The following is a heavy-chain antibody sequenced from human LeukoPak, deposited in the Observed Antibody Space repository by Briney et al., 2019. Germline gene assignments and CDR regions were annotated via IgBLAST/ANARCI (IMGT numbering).Heavy chain of an antibody. CDR1: GGSISSSSYY. Sequence: SETLSLTCTVPGGSISSSSYYWGWIRQPPGKGLEWIGSIYYSGSTYYNPSLKSRVTISVDTSKNQFSLKLSSVTAADTAVYYCARGPISIFDYWGQGTLVTVSS. CDR2: IYYSGST. J-gene: IGHJ4*02. V-gene: IGHV4-39*01. CDR3: ARGPISIFDY. D-gene: IGHD3-9*01.